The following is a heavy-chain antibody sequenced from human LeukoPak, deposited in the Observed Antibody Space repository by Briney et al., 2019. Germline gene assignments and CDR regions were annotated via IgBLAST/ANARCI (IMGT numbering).Heavy chain of an antibody. Sequence: GASVKVSCKASGYTFTGYYMHWVRQAPGQGLEWMGGIIPIFGTANYAQKFQGRVTITADESTSTAYMELSSLRSEDTAVYYCARAADYSIKYYSDYWGQGTLVTVSS. V-gene: IGHV1-69*13. CDR3: ARAADYSIKYYSDY. CDR2: IIPIFGTA. D-gene: IGHD4-11*01. J-gene: IGHJ4*02. CDR1: GYTFTGYY.